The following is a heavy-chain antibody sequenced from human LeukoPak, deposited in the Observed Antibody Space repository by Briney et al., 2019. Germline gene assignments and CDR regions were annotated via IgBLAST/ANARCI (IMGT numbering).Heavy chain of an antibody. D-gene: IGHD6-13*01. Sequence: ASVKVSCKASGYTFTSYGISWVRQAPGQGLEWLGWISGYNGNTNYAQKLQGRVTMTTDTSTSTAYMELSRLRSDDTAVYYCAKTLSSSYSYYYYYYGMDVWGQGTTVTVSS. CDR3: AKTLSSSYSYYYYYYGMDV. J-gene: IGHJ6*02. CDR1: GYTFTSYG. CDR2: ISGYNGNT. V-gene: IGHV1-18*01.